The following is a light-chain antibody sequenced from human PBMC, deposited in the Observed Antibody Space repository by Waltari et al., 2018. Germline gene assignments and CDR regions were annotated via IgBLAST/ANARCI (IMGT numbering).Light chain of an antibody. V-gene: IGKV3-15*01. CDR3: QQYNQWPLT. Sequence: EIVMTQSPATLSVSRGGSATLSCRASLSIDDSLAWYQQKPGHPPRLLILGASPRDTGIPGRFSGSGSGTDFTLTITGLQSEDFAVYFCQQYNQWPLTFGRGTKVEIK. CDR1: LSIDDS. CDR2: GAS. J-gene: IGKJ4*01.